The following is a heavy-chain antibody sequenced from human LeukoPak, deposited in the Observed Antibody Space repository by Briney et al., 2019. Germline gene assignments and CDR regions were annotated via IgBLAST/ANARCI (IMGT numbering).Heavy chain of an antibody. Sequence: PSETLSLTCTVSGGSITSSSYYWGWIRQPPGNGLEWIGSIYYSGSTYYNPSLKSRVTISVDTSKYQFSLKLSSVTAADTAVYYCARQVVTPAWGQGTLVTVSS. V-gene: IGHV4-39*01. J-gene: IGHJ5*02. CDR1: GGSITSSSYY. CDR3: ARQVVTPA. CDR2: IYYSGST. D-gene: IGHD3-22*01.